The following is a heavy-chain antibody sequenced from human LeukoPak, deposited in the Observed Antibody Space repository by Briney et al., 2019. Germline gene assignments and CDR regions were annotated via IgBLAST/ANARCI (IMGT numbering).Heavy chain of an antibody. D-gene: IGHD6-19*01. CDR2: ISGSGGST. Sequence: LXLSXXASGFTLSSYGMSWVRQAPGKGLEWVSAISGSGGSTYYADSVKGGFTISRENSKKSVYMRVNRQRDEETGVYDSAKDLPSQRIAVAGTSFDYWGQGTLVTVSS. V-gene: IGHV3-23*01. CDR1: GFTLSSYG. J-gene: IGHJ4*02. CDR3: AKDLPSQRIAVAGTSFDY.